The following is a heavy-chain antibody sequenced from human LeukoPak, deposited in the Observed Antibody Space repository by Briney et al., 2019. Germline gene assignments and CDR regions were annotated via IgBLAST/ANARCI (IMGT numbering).Heavy chain of an antibody. J-gene: IGHJ3*02. V-gene: IGHV1-2*02. D-gene: IGHD2-8*01. CDR1: GGTFSSYA. CDR2: INPNSGGT. CDR3: ARPTQDIVLMVYPHDAFDI. Sequence: ASVKVSCKASGGTFSSYAISWVRQAPGQGLEWMGWINPNSGGTNYAQKFQGRVTMTRDTSISTAYMELSRLRSDDTAVYYCARPTQDIVLMVYPHDAFDIWGQGTMVTVSS.